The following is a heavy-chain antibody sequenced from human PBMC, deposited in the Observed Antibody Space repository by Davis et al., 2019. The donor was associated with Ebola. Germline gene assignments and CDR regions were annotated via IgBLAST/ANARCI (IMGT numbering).Heavy chain of an antibody. CDR1: GGTFSSYA. J-gene: IGHJ4*02. V-gene: IGHV1-69*04. Sequence: SVKVSCKASGGTFSSYAISWVRQAPGQGLEWMGRIIPILGIANYAQKFQGRVTITADKSTSTAYMELSSLRAEDTAVYYCANREPRLGGLQFGYWGQGTLVTVSS. CDR2: IIPILGIA. D-gene: IGHD5-24*01. CDR3: ANREPRLGGLQFGY.